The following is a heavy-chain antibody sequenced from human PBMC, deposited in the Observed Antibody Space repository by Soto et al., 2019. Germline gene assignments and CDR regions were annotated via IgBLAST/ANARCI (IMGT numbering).Heavy chain of an antibody. J-gene: IGHJ4*02. D-gene: IGHD6-19*01. CDR1: GFTFSRYW. V-gene: IGHV3-7*01. Sequence: GGSLGLSCAASGFTFSRYWMSWVRQAPGKGLEWVANIKQDGSEKYYVDSVKGRFTISRDNAKNSLYLQMNSLRAEDTAVYYCARELRGAVVHWGQGTLVTVSS. CDR2: IKQDGSEK. CDR3: ARELRGAVVH.